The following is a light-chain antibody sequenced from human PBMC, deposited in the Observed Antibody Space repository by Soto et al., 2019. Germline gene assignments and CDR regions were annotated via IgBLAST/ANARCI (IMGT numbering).Light chain of an antibody. V-gene: IGKV3-15*01. CDR2: DAS. Sequence: ILMTQSPAILSVSPGERATLSCRASQSVSKNLAWYQQKPGQAPRLLIYDASTRATGIPARFSGSGSGTEFTLTISGLQSEDFAVYYCQQYNNWPPWTFGQGTKVEIK. CDR3: QQYNNWPPWT. J-gene: IGKJ1*01. CDR1: QSVSKN.